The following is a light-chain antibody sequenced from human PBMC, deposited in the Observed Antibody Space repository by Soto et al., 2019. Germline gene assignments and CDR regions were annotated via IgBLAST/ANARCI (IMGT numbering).Light chain of an antibody. Sequence: TALTQSPATPSFSPGERATLSCRASQSVSSSYLAWYQQKPGQAPRLLIYGASSRATGIPDRFSGSGSGTDFTLTISRLEPEDFAVYYCQQYGSSPLTFGGGTKVDIK. J-gene: IGKJ4*01. V-gene: IGKV3-20*01. CDR1: QSVSSSY. CDR2: GAS. CDR3: QQYGSSPLT.